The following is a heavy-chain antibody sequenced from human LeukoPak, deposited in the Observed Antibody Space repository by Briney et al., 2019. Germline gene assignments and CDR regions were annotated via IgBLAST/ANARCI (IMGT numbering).Heavy chain of an antibody. D-gene: IGHD5-18*01. Sequence: AGGSLRLSCAASGFTFSSYSMNWVRQAPGKGLEWVSSITSSSSYIYYADSVKGRFTISRDNAKNSLYLQMNSLRAEDTAVYYCARNKKGDRYTYGHDYWGQGTLVTVSS. CDR1: GFTFSSYS. J-gene: IGHJ4*02. CDR2: ITSSSSYI. V-gene: IGHV3-21*01. CDR3: ARNKKGDRYTYGHDY.